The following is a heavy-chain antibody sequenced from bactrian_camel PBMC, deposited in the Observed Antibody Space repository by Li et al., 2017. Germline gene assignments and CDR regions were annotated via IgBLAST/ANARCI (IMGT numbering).Heavy chain of an antibody. J-gene: IGHJ7*01. CDR1: GFTFSRYA. CDR2: INDGGSYA. V-gene: IGHV3S31*01. Sequence: DVQLVESGGGLVQPGGSLRLSCAASGFTFSRYAMSWVRQAPGKGLEWVSSINDGGSYAYYADSVKGRFTISRDNSQSILYLQMNSLRSEDTALYYCANSDWLPMDYWGKGTQVTVS. D-gene: IGHD7*01.